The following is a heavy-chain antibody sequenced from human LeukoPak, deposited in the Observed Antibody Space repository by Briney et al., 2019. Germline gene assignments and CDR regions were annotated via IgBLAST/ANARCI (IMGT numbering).Heavy chain of an antibody. Sequence: GGSLRLSCAASGFTVSGNFVTWVRQAPGKGLDWVSLIYGSGATTHAESVKGRFTISRDNTKNSLYLQMNGLRAEDTAVYYCARTRSSGYLTFDYWGQGILVTVSS. J-gene: IGHJ4*02. V-gene: IGHV3-53*01. CDR3: ARTRSSGYLTFDY. CDR2: IYGSGAT. CDR1: GFTVSGNF. D-gene: IGHD3-22*01.